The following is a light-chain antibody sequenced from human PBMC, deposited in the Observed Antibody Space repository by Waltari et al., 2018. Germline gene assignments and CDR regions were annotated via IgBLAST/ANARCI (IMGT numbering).Light chain of an antibody. J-gene: IGLJ2*01. CDR3: CSYAGSSTLV. CDR1: RIYVGNYNL. CDR2: EVS. Sequence: QSALTQPASVSGSPGQSITISFTRSRIYVGNYNLVSWYQKHPGQAPKCVIYEVSQRPSGVSDRFSGSKSGNTASLTISGLQAEDEADYYCCSYAGSSTLVFGGGTKLTVL. V-gene: IGLV2-23*02.